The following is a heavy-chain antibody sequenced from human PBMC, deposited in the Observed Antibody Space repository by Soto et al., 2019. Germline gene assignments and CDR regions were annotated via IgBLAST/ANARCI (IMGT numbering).Heavy chain of an antibody. D-gene: IGHD5-12*01. CDR1: GFTFSSYG. V-gene: IGHV3-30*18. CDR2: ISYDGSNK. J-gene: IGHJ4*02. CDR3: AKDHWQFEMATTYFDF. Sequence: GGSLRLSCAASGFTFSSYGMHWVRQAPGKGLEWVAVISYDGSNKYYADSVKGRFTISRDNSKNTLYLQMNSLRAEDTAVYYCAKDHWQFEMATTYFDFWGQGTLVTVSS.